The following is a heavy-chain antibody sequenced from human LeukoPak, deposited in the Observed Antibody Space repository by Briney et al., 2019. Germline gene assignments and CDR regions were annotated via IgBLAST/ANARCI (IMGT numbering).Heavy chain of an antibody. J-gene: IGHJ4*02. CDR3: ARSGYLYYFDY. CDR2: INPNSGDT. Sequence: ASVKVSCKASGYTFTGYYMHWVRQAPGQGLEWMGWINPNSGDTNYAQKFQGRVTMTRDTSISTAYMELSSLRSEDTAVYYCARSGYLYYFDYWGQGTLVTVSS. V-gene: IGHV1-2*02. CDR1: GYTFTGYY. D-gene: IGHD3-22*01.